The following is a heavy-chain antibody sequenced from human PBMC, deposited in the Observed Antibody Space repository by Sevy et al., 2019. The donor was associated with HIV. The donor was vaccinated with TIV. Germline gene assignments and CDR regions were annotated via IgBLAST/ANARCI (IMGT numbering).Heavy chain of an antibody. D-gene: IGHD3-10*01. Sequence: GGSLKPSCAASGFTFSTYAMTWVRQAPGKGLEWVSVISFSGGSTYYADSVKGRFTISRDNSKNTLYLQMISLRAEDTAVYYCAKDRVSGTYYTGDFDYWGQGTLVTVSS. J-gene: IGHJ4*02. CDR2: ISFSGGST. CDR3: AKDRVSGTYYTGDFDY. V-gene: IGHV3-23*01. CDR1: GFTFSTYA.